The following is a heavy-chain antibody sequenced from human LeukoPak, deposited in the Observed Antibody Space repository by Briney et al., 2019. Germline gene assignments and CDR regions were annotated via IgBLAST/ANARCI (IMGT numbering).Heavy chain of an antibody. V-gene: IGHV4-30-4*01. D-gene: IGHD4-17*01. CDR3: ARVEDYGDYDGLRRWFDP. J-gene: IGHJ5*02. CDR2: IYYSGST. CDR1: GFSISSGDYY. Sequence: PSETLSLTCTVSGFSISSGDYYWRWLRQPPGKGLEWIGYIYYSGSTYYNPSLKSRVTISVDTSKNQFSLKLSSVTAADTAVYYCARVEDYGDYDGLRRWFDPWGQGTLVTVSS.